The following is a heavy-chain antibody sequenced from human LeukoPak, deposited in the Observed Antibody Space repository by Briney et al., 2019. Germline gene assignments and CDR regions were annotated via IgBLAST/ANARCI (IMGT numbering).Heavy chain of an antibody. V-gene: IGHV3-23*01. CDR2: ISSSGRST. J-gene: IGHJ4*02. CDR3: AKEGGGYDYGFDY. Sequence: GGSLRLSCAASGFTFSSYAMSWVRQAPGRGLEWVSGISSSGRSTYYADSVRGRFTISRDNSKNTVEMQMNSLRAEDTAVYYCAKEGGGYDYGFDYWSQGTLVSVSS. CDR1: GFTFSSYA. D-gene: IGHD5-18*01.